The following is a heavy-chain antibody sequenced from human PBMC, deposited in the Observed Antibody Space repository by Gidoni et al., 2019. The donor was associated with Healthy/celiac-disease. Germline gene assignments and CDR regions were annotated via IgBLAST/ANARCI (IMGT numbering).Heavy chain of an antibody. V-gene: IGHV2-5*02. D-gene: IGHD3-10*01. CDR1: GFSLSTSGVG. Sequence: QITLKESGPTLVKPTQTLTLTCTFSGFSLSTSGVGVGWIRQPPGKALEWIAIIYWDDDKRYNPSLKSRLNNTKDTLKNQVVLKMTHKDPGETATYYRAKRFSPRDMVRGVIITNWFDPWGQGTLVTVSS. CDR2: IYWDDDK. CDR3: AKRFSPRDMVRGVIITNWFDP. J-gene: IGHJ5*02.